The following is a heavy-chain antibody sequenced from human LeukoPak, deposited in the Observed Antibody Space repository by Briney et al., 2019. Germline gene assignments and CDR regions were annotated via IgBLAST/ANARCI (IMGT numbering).Heavy chain of an antibody. V-gene: IGHV3-30*04. CDR1: GFTFSNYA. CDR2: ISYDGNSK. Sequence: GRSLRLSCAASGFTFSNYAMHWVRQAPGKGLEWAAVISYDGNSKYYEDSAKGRFTISRDNSKNTLYLQMNSLRAEDTAVYYCARVSAYYDFWSAYLDYWGQGTLVTVSS. D-gene: IGHD3-3*01. CDR3: ARVSAYYDFWSAYLDY. J-gene: IGHJ4*02.